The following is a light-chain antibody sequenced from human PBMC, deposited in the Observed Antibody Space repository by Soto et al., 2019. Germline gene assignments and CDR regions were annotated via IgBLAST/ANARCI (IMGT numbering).Light chain of an antibody. CDR3: QQRTTWPT. Sequence: EIVLTQSPATLSLSPGDRATLSCRASQSVTSSLAWFQQKPGQAPRLLIYDVSRRATAIPARFSGSGSGTDFTLTIXXXXXXXFAVYYCQQRTTWPTFGGGTKVE. V-gene: IGKV3-11*01. CDR1: QSVTSS. CDR2: DVS. J-gene: IGKJ4*01.